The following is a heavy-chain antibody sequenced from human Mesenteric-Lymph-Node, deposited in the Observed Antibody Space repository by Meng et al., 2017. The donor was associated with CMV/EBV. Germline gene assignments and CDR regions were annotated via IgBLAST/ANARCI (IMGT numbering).Heavy chain of an antibody. CDR2: ISTSSRYI. J-gene: IGHJ4*02. V-gene: IGHV3-21*01. CDR3: ATLYDFWGH. Sequence: GGSLRLSCAASGSTLSSYSMNWVRQAPGKGLEWVSSISTSSRYIYYADSVKGRFTISRDNAKNSLYLQMNSLRVEDTAVYYCATLYDFWGHWGQGTLVTVSS. CDR1: GSTLSSYS. D-gene: IGHD3-3*01.